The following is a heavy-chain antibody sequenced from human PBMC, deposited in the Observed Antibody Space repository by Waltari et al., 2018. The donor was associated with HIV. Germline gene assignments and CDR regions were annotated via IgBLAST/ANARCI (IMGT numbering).Heavy chain of an antibody. CDR1: GFTFSSYS. CDR3: ARGPTDHNWFDP. Sequence: EVQLVESGGGLVKPGGSLRLSCAASGFTFSSYSMNWVRQAPGKGLEWVSSISSSSSYIYYADSVKGRFTISRDNAKNSLYLQMNSLRAEDTAVYYCARGPTDHNWFDPWGQGTLVTVSS. CDR2: ISSSSSYI. J-gene: IGHJ5*02. V-gene: IGHV3-21*01.